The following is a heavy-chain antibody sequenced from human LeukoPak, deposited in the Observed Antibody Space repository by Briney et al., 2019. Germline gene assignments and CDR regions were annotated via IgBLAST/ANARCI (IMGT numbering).Heavy chain of an antibody. Sequence: KSSETLSLTCAVYGGSFSGYYWSWIRQPPGKGLEWIGEINHSGSTNYNPSLKSRVTISVDTSKNQFSLKLSSVTAADTAVYYCARGGGHCTNGVCPPWFESWGQGMLVTVSS. CDR3: ARGGGHCTNGVCPPWFES. CDR2: INHSGST. J-gene: IGHJ5*01. V-gene: IGHV4-34*01. D-gene: IGHD2-8*01. CDR1: GGSFSGYY.